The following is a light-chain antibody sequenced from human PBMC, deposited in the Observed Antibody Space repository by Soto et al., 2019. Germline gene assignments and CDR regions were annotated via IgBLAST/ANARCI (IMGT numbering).Light chain of an antibody. J-gene: IGKJ1*01. CDR3: QQYETFSGT. CDR2: DAS. V-gene: IGKV1-5*01. Sequence: DIQMTQSPSSLSASVGDRVTITCRASQTISGWLAWYQQKPGEAPKLLIYDASALPRGVPSRFSGSGSGTKFTLTIASLQPDDFATYYCQQYETFSGTFGPGTKVDIK. CDR1: QTISGW.